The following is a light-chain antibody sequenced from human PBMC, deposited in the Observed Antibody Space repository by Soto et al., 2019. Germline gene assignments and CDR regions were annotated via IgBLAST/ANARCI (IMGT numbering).Light chain of an antibody. Sequence: EIVMTQSPATLSLSPRARATLSCRANQHVGSNLAWYQQRPGQAPRLLIYGASTRATGIAGRFIGSGSGTEFTHTIRSLHSEDDTAYYCQHYNNKWPQHTFGGGTKVE. CDR3: QHYNNKWPQHT. V-gene: IGKV3D-15*01. J-gene: IGKJ4*01. CDR1: QHVGSN. CDR2: GAS.